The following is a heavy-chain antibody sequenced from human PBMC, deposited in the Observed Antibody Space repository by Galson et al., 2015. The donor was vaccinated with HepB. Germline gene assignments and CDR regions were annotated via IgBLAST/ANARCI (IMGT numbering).Heavy chain of an antibody. D-gene: IGHD1-14*01. CDR3: STAVPRTAGVFHI. J-gene: IGHJ3*02. Sequence: SLRLSCAASGFTFSSYSMNWVRQAPGKGLEWVSYISSSSIPIYYADSVKGRFTVSRDNAKNSLYLEMNNLRDEDTAVYYCSTAVPRTAGVFHIWGQGTMVTVSS. CDR1: GFTFSSYS. V-gene: IGHV3-48*02. CDR2: ISSSSIPI.